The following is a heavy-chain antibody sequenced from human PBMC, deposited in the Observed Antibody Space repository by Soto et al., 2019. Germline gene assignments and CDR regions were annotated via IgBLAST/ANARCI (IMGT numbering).Heavy chain of an antibody. Sequence: GGSLRLSCAASGFTFSSYAMSWVRQAPGKGLEWVSAISGSGGSTYYADSVKGRFTISRDNSKNTLYLQMNSLRAEDTAVYYCAKDVAGYCSGGSCYEDYWGQGTLVTVSS. J-gene: IGHJ4*02. D-gene: IGHD2-15*01. CDR3: AKDVAGYCSGGSCYEDY. V-gene: IGHV3-23*01. CDR1: GFTFSSYA. CDR2: ISGSGGST.